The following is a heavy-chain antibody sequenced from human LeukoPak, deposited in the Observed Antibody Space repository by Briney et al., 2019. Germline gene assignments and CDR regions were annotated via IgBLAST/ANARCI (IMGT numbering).Heavy chain of an antibody. J-gene: IGHJ6*02. Sequence: SETLSLTCNVSGASITSESYFWSWMRQHPGKGLEWIGYMHHSGRTYYNASLKSRVTISVDTSKSQFSLKVNSVTAADTAVYYCARVCGAPAFYYHGIDVWGQGTTVTVSS. D-gene: IGHD3-3*01. CDR2: MHHSGRT. V-gene: IGHV4-31*03. CDR3: ARVCGAPAFYYHGIDV. CDR1: GASITSESYF.